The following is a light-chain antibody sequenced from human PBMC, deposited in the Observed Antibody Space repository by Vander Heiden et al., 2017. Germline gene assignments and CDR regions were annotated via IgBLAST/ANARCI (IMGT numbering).Light chain of an antibody. CDR1: QSISSY. CDR2: AES. CDR3: QQSYSTSIT. V-gene: IGKV1-39*01. J-gene: IGKJ3*01. Sequence: DIQMTQSPSSLSASVGDRVTITCRASQSISSYLNWYQQKPGKAPKLLIYAESSLQSGVPSRFSGSGSGTDFTLTISSLQPEDFATYYCQQSYSTSITFGPGTKVDIK.